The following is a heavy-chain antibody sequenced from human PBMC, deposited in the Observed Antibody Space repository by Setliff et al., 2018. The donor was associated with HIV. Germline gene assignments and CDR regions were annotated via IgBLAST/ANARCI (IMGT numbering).Heavy chain of an antibody. V-gene: IGHV3-15*01. CDR3: TTRGTWDYRDYFDY. CDR1: GFTFKNAW. Sequence: GGSLRLSCAASGFTFKNAWMNWVRQAPGKGLEWVGRIRSKSEGGATDYAAPLKGRASILRDDSKNMVYLEVSSLKTEDTAVYYCTTRGTWDYRDYFDYWGQGTLVTVSS. CDR2: IRSKSEGGAT. D-gene: IGHD1-26*01. J-gene: IGHJ4*02.